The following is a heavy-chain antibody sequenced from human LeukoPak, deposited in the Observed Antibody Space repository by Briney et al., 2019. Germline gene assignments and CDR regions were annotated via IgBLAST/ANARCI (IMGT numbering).Heavy chain of an antibody. CDR1: GFIFSNYW. D-gene: IGHD2-15*01. V-gene: IGHV3-7*01. CDR2: IKQDGSEK. CDR3: ARQGWDIVVVVAANDY. Sequence: PGGSLRLSRAASGFIFSNYWMSWVRQAPGKGLEWVANIKQDGSEKYYVDSVKGRFTISRDNAKNSLYLQMNSLRAEDTAVYYCARQGWDIVVVVAANDYWGQGTLVTVSS. J-gene: IGHJ4*02.